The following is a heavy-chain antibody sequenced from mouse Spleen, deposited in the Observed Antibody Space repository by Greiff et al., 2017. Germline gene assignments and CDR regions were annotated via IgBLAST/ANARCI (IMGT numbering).Heavy chain of an antibody. Sequence: EVQLQQSGPELVKPGASVKISCKASGYTFTDYYMNWVKQSHGKSLEWIGDINPNNGGTSYNQKFKGKATLTVDKSSSTAYMELRSLTSEDSAVYYCAVYRAYWGQGTLVTVSA. CDR2: INPNNGGT. D-gene: IGHD2-1*01. CDR3: AVYRAY. V-gene: IGHV1-26*01. J-gene: IGHJ3*01. CDR1: GYTFTDYY.